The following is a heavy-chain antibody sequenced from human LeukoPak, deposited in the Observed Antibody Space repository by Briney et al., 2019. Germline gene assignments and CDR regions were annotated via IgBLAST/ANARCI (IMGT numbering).Heavy chain of an antibody. CDR1: GFTFSSYG. CDR3: AKQVGATDFDY. J-gene: IGHJ4*02. Sequence: PGGSLRLSCAASGFTFSSYGMHWVRQAPGKGLEWVAVIWYDGSNKYYADSVKGRFTIPRDNSKNTLYLQMNSLRAEDTAVYYCAKQVGATDFDYWGQGTLVTVSS. CDR2: IWYDGSNK. D-gene: IGHD1-26*01. V-gene: IGHV3-33*06.